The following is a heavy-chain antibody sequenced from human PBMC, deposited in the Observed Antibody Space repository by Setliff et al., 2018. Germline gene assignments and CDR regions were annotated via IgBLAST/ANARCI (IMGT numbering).Heavy chain of an antibody. J-gene: IGHJ4*02. CDR2: INHSGST. D-gene: IGHD4-17*01. Sequence: PSETLSLTCAVYGGSFSTYYWIWSRQPPGKGRECIGEINHSGSTNYNPSLKSRVTISVDTSKNQFSLTRSSVTAADTAVYYCARDIRDRTVASDYWGQGTLVTVSS. V-gene: IGHV4-34*01. CDR1: GGSFSTYY. CDR3: ARDIRDRTVASDY.